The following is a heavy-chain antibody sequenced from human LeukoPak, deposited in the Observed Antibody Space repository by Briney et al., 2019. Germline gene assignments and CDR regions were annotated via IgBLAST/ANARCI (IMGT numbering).Heavy chain of an antibody. J-gene: IGHJ4*02. Sequence: PGGSLRLSCAASGFTFSSYAMSWVRQAPAKGLEYVSAISSNGGSTYYANSVKGRFTISRDNSKNTLYLQMGSLRAEDMAVYYCARGRAVAGTVLDYWGQGTLVTVSS. D-gene: IGHD6-19*01. CDR1: GFTFSSYA. CDR3: ARGRAVAGTVLDY. V-gene: IGHV3-64*01. CDR2: ISSNGGST.